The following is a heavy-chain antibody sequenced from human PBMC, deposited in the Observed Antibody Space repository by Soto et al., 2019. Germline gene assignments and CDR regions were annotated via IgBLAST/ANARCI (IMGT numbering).Heavy chain of an antibody. CDR1: GFTFDDYA. Sequence: GGSLRLSCAASGFTFDDYAMHWVRQAPGKGLEWVSGISWNSGTIVYADSVKGRFTISRDNAKNSLYLQMNSLRGEDTALYYCAKDMRGGSSSSRYYYGLDVWDQGTTVTVSS. CDR2: ISWNSGTI. V-gene: IGHV3-9*01. D-gene: IGHD6-13*01. J-gene: IGHJ6*02. CDR3: AKDMRGGSSSSRYYYGLDV.